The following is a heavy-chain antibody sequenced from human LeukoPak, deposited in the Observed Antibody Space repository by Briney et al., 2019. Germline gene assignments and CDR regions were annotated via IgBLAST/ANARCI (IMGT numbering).Heavy chain of an antibody. CDR2: IWYDGTMK. CDR3: ARPFWSPHPTHAFDM. J-gene: IGHJ3*02. Sequence: GGSLRLSCAASGFIFSDYGMHWVRQAPGKGLEWVAVIWYDGTMKGYADSAKGRFTVSRDNSKNTLSLQMNSLRVEDTAVYYCARPFWSPHPTHAFDMWGQGTMVTVSS. V-gene: IGHV3-33*01. CDR1: GFIFSDYG. D-gene: IGHD3-3*01.